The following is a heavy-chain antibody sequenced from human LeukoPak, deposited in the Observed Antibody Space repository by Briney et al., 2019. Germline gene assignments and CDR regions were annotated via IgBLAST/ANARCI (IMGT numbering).Heavy chain of an antibody. CDR2: ISAYNGNT. Sequence: ASVKVSCKASGYTFTSYGIIWVRQAPGQGLEWVGWISAYNGNTNYAQKLQGRVTMTTDTSTSTAYMELRSLRSDNTALYYCARWLRGYNDWFDPWGQGTLVTVSS. V-gene: IGHV1-18*01. CDR3: ARWLRGYNDWFDP. J-gene: IGHJ5*02. D-gene: IGHD3-22*01. CDR1: GYTFTSYG.